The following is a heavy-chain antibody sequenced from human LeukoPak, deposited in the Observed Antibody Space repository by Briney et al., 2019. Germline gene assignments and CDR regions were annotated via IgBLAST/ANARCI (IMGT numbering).Heavy chain of an antibody. J-gene: IGHJ6*02. CDR3: ARASAMVRGVMWYYYYGMDV. D-gene: IGHD3-10*01. CDR2: MNPNSGNT. CDR1: GYTFTSYD. V-gene: IGHV1-8*01. Sequence: ASVKVSCNASGYTFTSYDINWVRQATGQGLEWMGWMNPNSGNTGYAQEFQGRVTMTRNTSISTAYMELSSLRSEDTAVYYCARASAMVRGVMWYYYYGMDVWGQGTTVTVSS.